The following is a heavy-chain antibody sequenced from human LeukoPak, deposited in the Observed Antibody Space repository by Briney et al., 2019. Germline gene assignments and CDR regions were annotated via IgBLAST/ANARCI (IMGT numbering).Heavy chain of an antibody. J-gene: IGHJ4*02. V-gene: IGHV4-39*01. CDR3: TRDIVGAYQIDY. Sequence: SETLSLTCTVSGGSISNSSYYWGWIRQPPGKGLEWIGNIYYSGSTYYNPSLKSRATMSVDTSKNQFSLKLSSVTAADTAVYYCTRDIVGAYQIDYWGQGTLVTVSS. CDR2: IYYSGST. CDR1: GGSISNSSYY. D-gene: IGHD1-26*01.